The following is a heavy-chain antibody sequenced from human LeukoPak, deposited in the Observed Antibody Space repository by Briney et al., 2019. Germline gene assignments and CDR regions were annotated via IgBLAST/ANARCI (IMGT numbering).Heavy chain of an antibody. CDR2: INPNSGGT. CDR3: APLAAALFNGMDV. D-gene: IGHD6-13*01. CDR1: GYTFTGYY. J-gene: IGHJ6*02. V-gene: IGHV1-2*06. Sequence: ASVKVSCKASGYTFTGYYMHWVRQAPGQGLEWMGRINPNSGGTNYAQKFQGRVTMTRDTSISTAYMELSRLRSDDTAVYYCAPLAAALFNGMDVRGQGTTVTVSS.